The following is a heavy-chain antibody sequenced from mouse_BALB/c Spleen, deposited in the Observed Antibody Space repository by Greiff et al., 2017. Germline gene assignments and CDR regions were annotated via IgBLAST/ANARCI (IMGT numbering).Heavy chain of an antibody. CDR2: ISYDGSN. CDR3: ARAGTYYLDY. J-gene: IGHJ2*01. CDR1: GYSITSGYY. V-gene: IGHV3-6*02. Sequence: EVQLQESGPGLVKPSQSLSLTCSVTGYSITSGYYWNWIRQFPGNKLEWMGYISYDGSNNYNPSLKNRSSITRDTSTNQFFLKLKSVTTEDTATYYCARAGTYYLDYGGKGTTLTVSS. D-gene: IGHD5-1*01.